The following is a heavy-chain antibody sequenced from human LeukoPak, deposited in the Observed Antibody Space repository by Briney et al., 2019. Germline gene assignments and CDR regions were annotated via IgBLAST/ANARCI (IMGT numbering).Heavy chain of an antibody. CDR3: ARLGYYDSSGYLDY. CDR2: IYYSGST. D-gene: IGHD3-22*01. V-gene: IGHV4-39*01. J-gene: IGHJ4*02. Sequence: SETLSHTCTVSSGSISSTSYYWGWIRQPPGKGLEWIGSIYYSGSTYYNPSLKSRVAISVDTSKNQFSLKLSSVTAADTAVYYCARLGYYDSSGYLDYWGQGTLVTVSS. CDR1: SGSISSTSYY.